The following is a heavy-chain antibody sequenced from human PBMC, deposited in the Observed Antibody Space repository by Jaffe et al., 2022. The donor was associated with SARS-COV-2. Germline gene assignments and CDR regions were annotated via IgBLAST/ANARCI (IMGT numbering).Heavy chain of an antibody. J-gene: IGHJ3*02. D-gene: IGHD4-17*01. V-gene: IGHV4-31*03. CDR2: IYYSGST. CDR1: GGSISSGGYY. Sequence: QVQLQESGPGLVKPSQTLSLTCTVSGGSISSGGYYWTWIRQHPGKGLDWIGYIYYSGSTYYNPSLKSRVTISVDTSKNQFSLKLSSVTAADTAVFYCARFSSTVTTSNAFDIWGPGTMVIVSS. CDR3: ARFSSTVTTSNAFDI.